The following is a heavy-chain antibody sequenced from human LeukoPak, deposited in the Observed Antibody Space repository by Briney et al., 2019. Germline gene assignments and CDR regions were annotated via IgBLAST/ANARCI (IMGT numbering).Heavy chain of an antibody. CDR1: GGSFSGYY. D-gene: IGHD3-10*01. V-gene: IGHV4-34*01. Sequence: SETLSLTCAVYGGSFSGYYWSWIRQPPGKGLEWIGEINHSGSTNYNPSLKSRVTISVDTSKNQFSLKLSSVTAADTAVYYCARGYYGSGSYWGQGTLVTVSS. CDR2: INHSGST. CDR3: ARGYYGSGSY. J-gene: IGHJ4*02.